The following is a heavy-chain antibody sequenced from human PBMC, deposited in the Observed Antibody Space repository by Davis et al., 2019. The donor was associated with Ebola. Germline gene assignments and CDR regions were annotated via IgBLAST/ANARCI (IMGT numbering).Heavy chain of an antibody. Sequence: MPSETLSLTCTVPGGSINSNSYYWGWIRQPPGKGLEWIGTIYYSGSTYHNPSPKSRVTISVDTSKNQFSLKLSSVTAADTAVYYCARNYYDSSGYYGVHWYFDLWGRGTLVTVSS. CDR1: GGSINSNSYY. CDR2: IYYSGST. D-gene: IGHD3-22*01. V-gene: IGHV4-39*01. J-gene: IGHJ2*01. CDR3: ARNYYDSSGYYGVHWYFDL.